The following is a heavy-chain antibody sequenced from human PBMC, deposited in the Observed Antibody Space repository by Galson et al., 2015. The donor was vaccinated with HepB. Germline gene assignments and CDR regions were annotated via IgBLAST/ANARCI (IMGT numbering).Heavy chain of an antibody. D-gene: IGHD6-25*01. Sequence: SLRLSCAASGFTFSSCWMHWVRQAPGKGLVWVSHVNNDGTETTYADSVKGRFTTSRDNAKSTVYLQMSSLRVDDTAVYYCARGLGGLDHWGPGTLVTVSS. V-gene: IGHV3-74*01. CDR3: ARGLGGLDH. J-gene: IGHJ4*02. CDR2: VNNDGTET. CDR1: GFTFSSCW.